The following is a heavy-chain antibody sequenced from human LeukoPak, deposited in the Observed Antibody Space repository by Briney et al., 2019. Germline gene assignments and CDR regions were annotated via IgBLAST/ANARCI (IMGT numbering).Heavy chain of an antibody. CDR3: ARQSVLWFGELLKGSWFVP. CDR1: GGSISSSSYY. D-gene: IGHD3-10*01. CDR2: IYYSGST. J-gene: IGHJ5*02. V-gene: IGHV4-39*01. Sequence: PSETLSLTCTVSGGSISSSSYYWGWIRQPPGKGLEWIGNIYYSGSTYYNPSLKSRVTISVDTSKTPFSLKLSSVTAADTAVYYCARQSVLWFGELLKGSWFVPWGQGTLVTVSS.